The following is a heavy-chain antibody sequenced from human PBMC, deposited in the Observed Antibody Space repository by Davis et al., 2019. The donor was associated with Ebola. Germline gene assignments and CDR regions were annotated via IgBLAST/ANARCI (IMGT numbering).Heavy chain of an antibody. CDR3: ARVMGWLQFSAFDI. V-gene: IGHV3-9*01. D-gene: IGHD5-24*01. Sequence: GGSLRLSCVASGFTFGDRAMHWVRQPPGKGLEWVSSISWNGGTIAYADSVKGRFSISRDNAKNSLYLQMNSLRAEDTAVYYCARVMGWLQFSAFDIWGQGTMVTVSS. CDR1: GFTFGDRA. CDR2: ISWNGGTI. J-gene: IGHJ3*02.